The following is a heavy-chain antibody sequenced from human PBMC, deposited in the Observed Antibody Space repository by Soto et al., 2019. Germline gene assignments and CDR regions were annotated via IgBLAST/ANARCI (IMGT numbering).Heavy chain of an antibody. J-gene: IGHJ4*02. D-gene: IGHD3-3*01. CDR2: IHHSGST. V-gene: IGHV4-34*01. Sequence: PSETLSLTCALYGGSFDCYYWSGIRQSPGKGLEWIGEIHHSGSTKYNPSLKSRVSLSVDTSTKQFSLKMTSMTAADRGVYYCARGVDSWSGYLFWGQGTPVTVSS. CDR1: GGSFDCYY. CDR3: ARGVDSWSGYLF.